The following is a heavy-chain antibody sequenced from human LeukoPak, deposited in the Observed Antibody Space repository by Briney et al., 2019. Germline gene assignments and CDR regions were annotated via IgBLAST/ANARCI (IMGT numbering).Heavy chain of an antibody. CDR2: ISYDGSNK. CDR3: AREYCSGGSCYVYYYYGMDV. Sequence: GGSLRLSCAASGFTFSSYAMHWVRQAPGKGLEWVVVISYDGSNKYYADSVKGRFTISRDNSKNTLYLQMNSLRAEDTAVYYCAREYCSGGSCYVYYYYGMDVWGQGTTVTVSS. D-gene: IGHD2-15*01. CDR1: GFTFSSYA. V-gene: IGHV3-30-3*01. J-gene: IGHJ6*02.